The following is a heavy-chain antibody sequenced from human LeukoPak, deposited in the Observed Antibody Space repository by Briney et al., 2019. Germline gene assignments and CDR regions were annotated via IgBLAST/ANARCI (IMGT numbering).Heavy chain of an antibody. D-gene: IGHD6-19*01. Sequence: GGSLRLSCAASGFTVSSNYMSWVRQAPGKGLEWVSVIYSGGSTYYADSVKGRFTISRDNSKNTLYLQMNSLRAEDTAVYYCARDRSYSSGWYLIAYYFDYWGQGTLVTVSS. CDR3: ARDRSYSSGWYLIAYYFDY. CDR1: GFTVSSNY. V-gene: IGHV3-53*05. J-gene: IGHJ4*02. CDR2: IYSGGST.